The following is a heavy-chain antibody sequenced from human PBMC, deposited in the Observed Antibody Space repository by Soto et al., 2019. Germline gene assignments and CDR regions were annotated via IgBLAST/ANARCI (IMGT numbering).Heavy chain of an antibody. J-gene: IGHJ4*02. V-gene: IGHV3-73*01. Sequence: GESLRLSCAASGFTFSGSAMHWVRQAPGKGLEWVGHIRSKANSYATAYAASVKGRFTISRDDSKNTAYLQMNSLKTEDTAVYYCTRLDFWQWGQGTLVTVSS. CDR1: GFTFSGSA. CDR3: TRLDFWQ. CDR2: IRSKANSYAT. D-gene: IGHD3-3*01.